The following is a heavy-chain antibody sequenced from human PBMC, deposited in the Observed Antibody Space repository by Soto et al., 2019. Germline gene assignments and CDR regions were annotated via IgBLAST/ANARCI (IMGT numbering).Heavy chain of an antibody. CDR2: IKSKTDGGTT. CDR1: GFTFSKAW. V-gene: IGHV3-15*07. Sequence: GGSLRLSCAASGFTFSKAWMNWVRQAPGKGLEWVGRIKSKTDGGTTEYAAPVKGRFTISTDDSKNTLYLQMNSLKTADTAVYYCTTDDLLTYRVGLDPWGQGTLVTVSS. J-gene: IGHJ5*02. D-gene: IGHD3-9*01. CDR3: TTDDLLTYRVGLDP.